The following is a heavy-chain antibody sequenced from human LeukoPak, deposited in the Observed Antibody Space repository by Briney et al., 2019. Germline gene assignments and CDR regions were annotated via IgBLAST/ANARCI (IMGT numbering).Heavy chain of an antibody. CDR1: GFTFSNYT. CDR3: ARNLHYHFASIEVAPTAFDF. J-gene: IGHJ4*02. D-gene: IGHD2-2*01. V-gene: IGHV3-21*04. Sequence: GGSLRLSCAASGFTFSNYTMNWVRQAPGKGLEWVSSISSSSSYIYYADSVKGRFTISRDNAKSTLYLQMNSLRAEDTAVYYCARNLHYHFASIEVAPTAFDFWGQGTLVTVSS. CDR2: ISSSSSYI.